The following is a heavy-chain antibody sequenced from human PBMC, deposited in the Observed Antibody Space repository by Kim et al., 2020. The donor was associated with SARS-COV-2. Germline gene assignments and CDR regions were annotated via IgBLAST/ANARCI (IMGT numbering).Heavy chain of an antibody. V-gene: IGHV3-53*01. J-gene: IGHJ4*02. CDR1: EFSVSTKT. CDR2: IYRNGTT. D-gene: IGHD1-20*01. Sequence: GGSLRLSCAASEFSVSTKTMTWVRQAPGKGLDWFLIIYRNGTTYYANSVKGRFTTSRDTSKNTLYLQMNNLRAADTAVYYCAGDNYNNYWYKYWGQGTLVTVSA. CDR3: AGDNYNNYWYKY.